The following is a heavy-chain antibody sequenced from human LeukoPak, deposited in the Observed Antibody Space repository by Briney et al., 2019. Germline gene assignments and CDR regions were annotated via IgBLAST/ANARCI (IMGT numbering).Heavy chain of an antibody. CDR1: GFTFSSYS. V-gene: IGHV3-21*01. CDR2: ISSSSSYI. D-gene: IGHD6-13*01. J-gene: IGHJ3*02. CDR3: ARPDSSSRYVAHDAFDI. Sequence: GGSLRLSCAASGFTFSSYSMNWVRQAPGKGLEWVSSISSSSSYIYYADSAKGRFTISRDNAKNSLYLQMNSLRAEDTAVYYCARPDSSSRYVAHDAFDIWGQGTMVTVSS.